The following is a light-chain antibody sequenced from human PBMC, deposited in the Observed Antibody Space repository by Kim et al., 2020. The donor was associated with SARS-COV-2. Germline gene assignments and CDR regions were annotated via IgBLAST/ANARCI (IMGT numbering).Light chain of an antibody. CDR1: SSGVGGYNY. CDR3: SSYTSSRTWV. J-gene: IGLJ3*02. V-gene: IGLV2-14*04. Sequence: QSFTISCTGTSSGVGGYNYASWYQQHPGKAPKLMLFDVSQRPSGVSNRFSGSKSGNTASLTISGLQAEDEADYHCSSYTSSRTWVFGGGTQLTVL. CDR2: DVS.